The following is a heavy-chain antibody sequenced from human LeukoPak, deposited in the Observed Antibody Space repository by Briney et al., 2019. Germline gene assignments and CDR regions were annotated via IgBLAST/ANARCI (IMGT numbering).Heavy chain of an antibody. CDR3: ARAWWSTGDDAFDI. D-gene: IGHD2-8*02. Sequence: SVKVSCKASGGTFSSYAISWVRQAPGQGLEWMGGIIPIFGTANYSQKFQGRVTITTDESTSTAYMELSSLRSEDTAVYYCARAWWSTGDDAFDIWGQGTMVTVSS. J-gene: IGHJ3*02. CDR1: GGTFSSYA. CDR2: IIPIFGTA. V-gene: IGHV1-69*05.